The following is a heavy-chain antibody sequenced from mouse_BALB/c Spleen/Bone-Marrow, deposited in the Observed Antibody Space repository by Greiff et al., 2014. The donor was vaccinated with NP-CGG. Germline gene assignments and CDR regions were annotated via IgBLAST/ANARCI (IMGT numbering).Heavy chain of an antibody. V-gene: IGHV5-6-3*01. CDR2: ISGSGSST. CDR1: GFTFSGYG. D-gene: IGHD2-13*01. Sequence: EVKLVESGGGLVQPGGSLKLSCAASGFTFSGYGMPWVRQTPDKGLELVATISGSGSSTYYPDSVKGRFTISRDNARNTLYLQMSSLKSEDTAMYYCARGRDWFDYWGQGTTLTVSS. CDR3: ARGRDWFDY. J-gene: IGHJ2*01.